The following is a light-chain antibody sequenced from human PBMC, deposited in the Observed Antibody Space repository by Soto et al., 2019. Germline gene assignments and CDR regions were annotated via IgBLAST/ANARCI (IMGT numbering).Light chain of an antibody. V-gene: IGKV3-20*01. CDR2: GAS. CDR1: QSVSNNS. CDR3: QQYGGSLYT. J-gene: IGKJ2*01. Sequence: EIVLTQSPVTLSLSPGERATLSCRASQSVSNNSLAWYQQIPGQPPRLLIYGASSRTTGIPDRFSGSGSGTDFTLTISRLEPGDFAVYYCQQYGGSLYTFGQGTKLDIK.